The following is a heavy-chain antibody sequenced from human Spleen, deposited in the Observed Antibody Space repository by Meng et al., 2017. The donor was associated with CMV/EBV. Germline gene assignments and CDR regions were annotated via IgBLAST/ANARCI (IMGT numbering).Heavy chain of an antibody. Sequence: TCKSYGISWVRQATGQGIEWMGWISAYNGNTNYAQKLQGRVTMTTDTSTSTAYMELRSLRSDDTAVYYCARVRRLRFLEWLLRGFDCWGQGTLVTVSS. D-gene: IGHD3-3*01. J-gene: IGHJ4*02. CDR1: TCKSYG. V-gene: IGHV1-18*01. CDR2: ISAYNGNT. CDR3: ARVRRLRFLEWLLRGFDC.